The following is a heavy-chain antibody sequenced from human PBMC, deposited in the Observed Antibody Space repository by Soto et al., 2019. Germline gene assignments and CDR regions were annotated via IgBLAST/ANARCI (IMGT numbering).Heavy chain of an antibody. Sequence: PGGSVKISCKGSGYSFTSYWISWVRQMPGKGLEWMGRIDPSDSYTNYSPSFQGHVTISADKSISTAYLQWSSLKASDTAMYYCARVSTAFVSYFDPWGQGTLVTVSS. CDR2: IDPSDSYT. CDR1: GYSFTSYW. CDR3: ARVSTAFVSYFDP. J-gene: IGHJ5*02. D-gene: IGHD3-3*01. V-gene: IGHV5-10-1*01.